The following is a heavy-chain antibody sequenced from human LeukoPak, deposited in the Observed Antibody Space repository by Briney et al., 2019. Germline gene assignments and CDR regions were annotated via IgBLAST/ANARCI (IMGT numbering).Heavy chain of an antibody. Sequence: PSDALSLTCTVSGGSISSHYWSWIRHPAGKRLEWLGRIWTTGSTAYNPSYKSRLTMSMDKSKNQFSLKLTSITAADTAVYYCARVRAYANFVGSFDLWGRGALVTVSS. CDR2: IWTTGST. V-gene: IGHV4-4*07. CDR3: ARVRAYANFVGSFDL. CDR1: GGSISSHY. J-gene: IGHJ2*01. D-gene: IGHD1-26*01.